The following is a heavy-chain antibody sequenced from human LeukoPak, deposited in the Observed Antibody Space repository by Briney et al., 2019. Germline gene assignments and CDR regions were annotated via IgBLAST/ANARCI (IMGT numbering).Heavy chain of an antibody. CDR3: ARASGNNYGRFDS. J-gene: IGHJ4*02. Sequence: GGSLRLSCAASGFTFSHYSMNWVRQAPGKGLEWVSSISSSSSYIYYADSVKGRFTISRDNAKNTLYLQMNSLRVEDTAVYYCARASGNNYGRFDSWGQGTLVTVSS. CDR2: ISSSSSYI. V-gene: IGHV3-21*01. CDR1: GFTFSHYS. D-gene: IGHD5-18*01.